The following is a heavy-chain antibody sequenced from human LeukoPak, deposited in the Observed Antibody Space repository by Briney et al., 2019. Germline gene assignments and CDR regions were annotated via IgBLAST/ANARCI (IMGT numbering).Heavy chain of an antibody. CDR3: ARSDCSSTSCSSKGGYYNYYMDV. CDR2: ISSSSSCI. Sequence: GGSLRLSCAASGFTFSSYSMNWVRQAPGKGLEWVSSISSSSSCIYYADSVKGRFTISRDNAKNSLYLQMNSLRAGDTAVYYCARSDCSSTSCSSKGGYYNYYMDVWGKGSTVTVSS. J-gene: IGHJ6*03. D-gene: IGHD2-2*01. V-gene: IGHV3-21*01. CDR1: GFTFSSYS.